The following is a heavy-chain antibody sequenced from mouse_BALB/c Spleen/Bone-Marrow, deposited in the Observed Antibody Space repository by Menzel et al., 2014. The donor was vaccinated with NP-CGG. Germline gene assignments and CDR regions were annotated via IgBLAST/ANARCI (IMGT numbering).Heavy chain of an antibody. CDR2: IDPANGNT. J-gene: IGHJ3*01. Sequence: EVKVEESGAELVKPGASVKLSCTASGFNIKDTYMHWVKQRPEQGLEWIGRIDPANGNTKYDPKFQGKATITADTSSNTAYLQLSSLTSEDTAVYYCATYYRYNRRFAYWGQGTLVTVSA. CDR1: GFNIKDTY. D-gene: IGHD2-14*01. CDR3: ATYYRYNRRFAY. V-gene: IGHV14-3*02.